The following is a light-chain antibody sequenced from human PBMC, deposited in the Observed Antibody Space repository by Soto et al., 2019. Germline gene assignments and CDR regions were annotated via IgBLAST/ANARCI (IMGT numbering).Light chain of an antibody. J-gene: IGLJ1*01. CDR2: GNS. V-gene: IGLV1-40*01. CDR1: SSNIGAGYD. Sequence: QAVVTQPPSVSGAPGQRVTISCTGSSSNIGAGYDVHWYQQLPGTAPKLLIYGNSNRPSGVPDRFSGSKSGTSASLAITGLQAEDEADYYCQSYDSSQSGSVFGTGTKVTVL. CDR3: QSYDSSQSGSV.